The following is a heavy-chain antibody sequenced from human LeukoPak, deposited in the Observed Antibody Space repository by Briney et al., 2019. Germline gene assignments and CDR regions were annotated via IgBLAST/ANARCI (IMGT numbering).Heavy chain of an antibody. CDR1: GFIFSNYA. V-gene: IGHV3-23*01. CDR3: ARDGGPGWFDP. J-gene: IGHJ5*02. Sequence: GGSLRLSCAASGFIFSNYAMTWVRQATGKGLEWVSGITASGGSTYYADSVKGRFTISRDNAKNTVYLQMNSLRPEDTAMYYCARDGGPGWFDPWGQGTLVTVSS. D-gene: IGHD3-16*01. CDR2: ITASGGST.